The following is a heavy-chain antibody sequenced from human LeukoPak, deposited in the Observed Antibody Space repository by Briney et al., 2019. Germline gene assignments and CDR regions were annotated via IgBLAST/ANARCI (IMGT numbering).Heavy chain of an antibody. V-gene: IGHV3-7*01. Sequence: GGSLRLSCAASGFIFSSYNLNWVRQAPGKGLEWVANINPDGGGKFYVDSVEGRFTISRDNAKNSLYLQMNSLRAEDTAMYYCARDGGRNFDYWGQGTLVTVSS. J-gene: IGHJ4*02. CDR1: GFIFSSYN. CDR2: INPDGGGK. CDR3: ARDGGRNFDY.